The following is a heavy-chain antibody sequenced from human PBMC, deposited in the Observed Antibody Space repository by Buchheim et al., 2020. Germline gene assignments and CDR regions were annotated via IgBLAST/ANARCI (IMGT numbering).Heavy chain of an antibody. CDR1: GYTFTSYG. CDR3: ARVKGNIYYDSSGYQLAEYFQH. V-gene: IGHV1-18*04. J-gene: IGHJ1*01. Sequence: QVQLVQSGAEVKKPGASVKVSCKASGYTFTSYGISWVRQAPGQGLEWMGWISAYNGNTNYAQKLQGRVTMTTDTSTSTAYMELRSLRSDDTAVYYCARVKGNIYYDSSGYQLAEYFQHWGQGTL. D-gene: IGHD3-22*01. CDR2: ISAYNGNT.